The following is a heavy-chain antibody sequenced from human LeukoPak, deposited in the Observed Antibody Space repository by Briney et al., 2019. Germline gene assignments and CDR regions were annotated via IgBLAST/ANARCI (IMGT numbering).Heavy chain of an antibody. D-gene: IGHD3-3*01. V-gene: IGHV3-7*01. CDR1: GFTFSSYW. CDR2: IKQDGSEK. CDR3: ARARRHQNYDFWSGNHYYYYYMDV. Sequence: GGSLRLSCAASGFTFSSYWMSWVRQAPGKGLEWVANIKQDGSEKYYVDSVKGRFTISRDNAKNSLYLRMNSLRAEDTAVYYCARARRHQNYDFWSGNHYYYYYMDVWGKGTTVTVSS. J-gene: IGHJ6*03.